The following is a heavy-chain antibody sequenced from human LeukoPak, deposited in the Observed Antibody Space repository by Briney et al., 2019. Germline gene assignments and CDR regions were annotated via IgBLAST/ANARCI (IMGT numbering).Heavy chain of an antibody. CDR2: IIPIFGTA. D-gene: IGHD2-2*01. Sequence: GASVKVSCKASGGTFSSYAISWVRQAPGQGLEWMGGIIPIFGTANYAQKFQGRVTITADESTSAAYMELSSLRSEDTAVYYCARGYCSSTSSPEDAFDIWGQGTMVTVSS. J-gene: IGHJ3*02. V-gene: IGHV1-69*13. CDR1: GGTFSSYA. CDR3: ARGYCSSTSSPEDAFDI.